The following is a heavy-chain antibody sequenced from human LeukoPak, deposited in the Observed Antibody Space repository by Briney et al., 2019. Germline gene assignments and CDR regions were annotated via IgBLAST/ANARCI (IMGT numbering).Heavy chain of an antibody. J-gene: IGHJ3*02. Sequence: AISYDGSNKYYADSVKGRFTISRDNSKSTLYLQMNSLRAEDTAVYYCARAKVLGDAFDIWGQGTMVTVSS. D-gene: IGHD7-27*01. CDR3: ARAKVLGDAFDI. V-gene: IGHV3-30*01. CDR2: ISYDGSNK.